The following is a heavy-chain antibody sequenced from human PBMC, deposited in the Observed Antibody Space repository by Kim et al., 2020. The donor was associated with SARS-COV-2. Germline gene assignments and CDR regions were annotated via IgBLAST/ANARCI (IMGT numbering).Heavy chain of an antibody. CDR3: ARDGTTRNGGYYFDY. D-gene: IGHD1-1*01. V-gene: IGHV1-3*01. J-gene: IGHJ4*01. Sequence: QKFQGRVTITREPSASQAFMELSSLKSEDTAIYYCARDGTTRNGGYYFDYWGQGALVTVSS.